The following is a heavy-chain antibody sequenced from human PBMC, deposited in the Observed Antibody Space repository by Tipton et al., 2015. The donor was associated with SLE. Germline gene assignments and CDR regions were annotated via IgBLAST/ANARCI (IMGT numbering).Heavy chain of an antibody. CDR2: TYYSANS. CDR1: GGSISGGNHY. Sequence: TLSLTCTVSGGSISGGNHYWSWIRQHPGKGLEWIGYTYYSANSYYNPSLKSRVAMSVDTSKNQFSLRLSSVTAADTAVYYCARGGGGYFYYMDVWGEGTTVIVSS. D-gene: IGHD3-16*01. J-gene: IGHJ6*03. V-gene: IGHV4-31*03. CDR3: ARGGGGYFYYMDV.